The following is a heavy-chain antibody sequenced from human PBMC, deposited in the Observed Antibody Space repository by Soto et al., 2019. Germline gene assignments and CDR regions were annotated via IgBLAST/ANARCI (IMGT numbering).Heavy chain of an antibody. J-gene: IGHJ4*02. CDR1: GGSISSSGYS. CDR3: ARVQRDRTKYFDY. CDR2: IYHSGST. Sequence: QLQLQESGSGLVKPSQTLSLTCAVSGGSISSSGYSWGWIRQPPGKGLEWIGYIYHSGSTYYNQSLQSRVTISVDRSKNQVSLKLSSVTAADTAVYYCARVQRDRTKYFDYWGQGTLVTVSS. V-gene: IGHV4-30-2*01.